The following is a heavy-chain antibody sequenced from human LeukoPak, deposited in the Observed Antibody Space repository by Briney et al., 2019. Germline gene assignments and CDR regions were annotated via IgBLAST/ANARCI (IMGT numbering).Heavy chain of an antibody. CDR3: ARDSSGWGLAV. D-gene: IGHD6-19*01. Sequence: GSLRLSCAAAGFTFSAYDMHWVRQATGKGLEWVSYIGRAGDTYYAGSVKGRFTISREDATNSLFLQMNSLGVGDTAVYYCARDSSGWGLAVWGQGTTVTVSS. CDR1: GFTFSAYD. V-gene: IGHV3-13*04. J-gene: IGHJ6*02. CDR2: IGRAGDT.